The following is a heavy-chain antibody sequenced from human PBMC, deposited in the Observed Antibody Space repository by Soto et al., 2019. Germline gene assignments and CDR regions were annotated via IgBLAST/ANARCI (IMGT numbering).Heavy chain of an antibody. J-gene: IGHJ4*02. CDR1: GFTFSSHG. CDR3: AREGGITSLDY. Sequence: GGSLRLSCAASGFTFSSHGMHWVRQAPGKGLEWVAVIWYDGSNKYYADSVEGRFTISRDNSRDTVYLHMNSLRDEDTAVYYCAREGGITSLDYWGQGTLVTVSS. CDR2: IWYDGSNK. D-gene: IGHD3-16*01. V-gene: IGHV3-33*01.